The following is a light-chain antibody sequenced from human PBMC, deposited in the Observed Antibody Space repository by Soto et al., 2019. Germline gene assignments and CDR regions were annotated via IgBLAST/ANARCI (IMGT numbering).Light chain of an antibody. CDR1: QDISKW. CDR2: TAS. CDR3: QEAYSFPVT. Sequence: DIQMTQSPSSVSASVGDRVTITCRASQDISKWIAWYQQKPGRAPKLLIHTASTIQREVPSRFSVSGSGTDFTLTISSLQPEDFATYYCQEAYSFPVTFGLGTRL. V-gene: IGKV1D-12*01. J-gene: IGKJ5*01.